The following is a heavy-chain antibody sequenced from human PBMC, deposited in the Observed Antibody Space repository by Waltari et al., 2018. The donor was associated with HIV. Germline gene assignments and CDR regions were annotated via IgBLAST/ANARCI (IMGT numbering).Heavy chain of an antibody. D-gene: IGHD6-13*01. CDR3: ARQRYSSSWPYYYGMDV. CDR2: IYYSGDT. Sequence: QLQLQESGPGLVKPSETLSLTCTVSGGSISSSSYYWGWIRQPPGKGLEWIGSIYYSGDTSCSPSLKSRVTISVDTSKDQCSLKLSSVTAADTAVYYWARQRYSSSWPYYYGMDVWGQGTTVTVSS. CDR1: GGSISSSSYY. V-gene: IGHV4-39*01. J-gene: IGHJ6*02.